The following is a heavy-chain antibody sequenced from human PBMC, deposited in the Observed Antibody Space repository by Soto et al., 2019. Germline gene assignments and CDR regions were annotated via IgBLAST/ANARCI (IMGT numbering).Heavy chain of an antibody. CDR1: GGTFSSYA. J-gene: IGHJ4*02. D-gene: IGHD3-10*01. CDR2: IIHIFGTA. CDR3: ARGGSGGLGELLFDY. Sequence: QVQLVQSGAEVKKPGSSVKVSCKASGGTFSSYAISWVRQAPGQGLEWMGGIIHIFGTANYAQTFQGRVTITADESTITGYMELSSLSSENTAVYSCARGGSGGLGELLFDYWGQGTLVTVSS. V-gene: IGHV1-69*01.